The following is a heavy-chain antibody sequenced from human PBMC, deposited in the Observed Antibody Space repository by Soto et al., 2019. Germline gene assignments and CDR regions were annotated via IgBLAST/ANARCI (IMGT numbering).Heavy chain of an antibody. CDR2: ISGSGGTT. D-gene: IGHD1-26*01. J-gene: IGHJ4*02. CDR3: AKGIVGASFDS. CDR1: GFTFTTYA. V-gene: IGHV3-23*01. Sequence: EVQLLESGGGLVQPGGSLRLSCAASGFTFTTYAMTWVRQAPGKGLEWVSAISGSGGTTYYADSVKGRFTIARDNSKNTVYLQMNSLRAEDTAGYYCAKGIVGASFDSWGQGTLVTVSS.